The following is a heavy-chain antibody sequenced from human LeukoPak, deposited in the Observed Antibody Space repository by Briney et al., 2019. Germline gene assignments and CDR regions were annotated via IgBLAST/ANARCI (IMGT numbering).Heavy chain of an antibody. CDR1: GLTFSTYW. CDR2: IKGDGSSA. CDR3: ARSQLLQFDCFNT. V-gene: IGHV3-74*01. D-gene: IGHD5-24*01. J-gene: IGHJ3*02. Sequence: PGGSLRLSCAASGLTFSTYWMHWVRQAPGKGLMWVSFIKGDGSSATYADSVKGRFTISRDNAKNSLFLQMNSLRAEDTAFYYCARSQLLQFDCFNTWGQGTMVTVSP.